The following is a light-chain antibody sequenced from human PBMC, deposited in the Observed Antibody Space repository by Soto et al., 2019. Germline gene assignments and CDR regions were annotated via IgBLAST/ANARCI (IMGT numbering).Light chain of an antibody. CDR2: DAS. CDR3: QHYNIYPWT. Sequence: DIQMTQSPSTLSASVGDRVTITCRASQTIRSWLAWYQQKPGKAPNLLIYDASSLESGVPSRFSGSGSGTEFTLTISSLQPDDSATYDSQHYNIYPWTFGQGTQVEIK. V-gene: IGKV1-5*01. J-gene: IGKJ1*01. CDR1: QTIRSW.